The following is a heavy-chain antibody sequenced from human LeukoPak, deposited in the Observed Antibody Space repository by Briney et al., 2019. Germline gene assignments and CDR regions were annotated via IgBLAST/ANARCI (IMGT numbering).Heavy chain of an antibody. CDR3: ARDSY. CDR2: MSGTSGST. J-gene: IGHJ4*02. CDR1: GFTFSTYA. V-gene: IGHV3-23*01. Sequence: GGSLRLSCAASGFTFSTYAMSWVRQAPGKGLEWVSTMSGTSGSTFYADSVKGRFTISRDNSKNTLYLQMNSLRAEDTAVYYCARDSYWGQGTLVTVSS.